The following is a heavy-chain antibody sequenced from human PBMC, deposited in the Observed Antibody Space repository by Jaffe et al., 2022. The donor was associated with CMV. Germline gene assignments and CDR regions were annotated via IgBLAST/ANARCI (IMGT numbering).Heavy chain of an antibody. D-gene: IGHD4-17*01. J-gene: IGHJ4*02. CDR3: ASPGLNHEEGYGGYPTSY. CDR1: GFTFSSYA. V-gene: IGHV3-23*04. CDR2: ISGSGGST. Sequence: EVQLVESGGGLVQPGGSLRLSCAASGFTFSSYAMSWVRQAPGKGLEWVSAISGSGGSTYYADSVKGRFTISRDNSKNTLYLQMNSLRAEDTAVYYCASPGLNHEEGYGGYPTSYWGQGTLVTVSS.